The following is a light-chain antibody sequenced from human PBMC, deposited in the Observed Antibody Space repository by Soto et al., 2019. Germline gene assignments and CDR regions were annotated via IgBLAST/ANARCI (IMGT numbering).Light chain of an antibody. Sequence: EIVLTQSPATLSLSPGERATLSCRASQSVSSYLAWYQQKPGQAPRLLIYDASNRATGIPARFSGSGSGTDFTLTISSLEPEDFAVYYCQQRINSLYILGQGTKLEIK. J-gene: IGKJ2*01. CDR3: QQRINSLYI. V-gene: IGKV3-11*01. CDR1: QSVSSY. CDR2: DAS.